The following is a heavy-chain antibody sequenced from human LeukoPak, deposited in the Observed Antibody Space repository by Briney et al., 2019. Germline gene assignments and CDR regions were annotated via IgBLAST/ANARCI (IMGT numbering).Heavy chain of an antibody. J-gene: IGHJ4*02. CDR3: AKDMSYDVEVFDY. Sequence: GGSLRLSCAASGFTFSSYGMSWVRQAPGKGLEWVSAISGSGGSTYYADSVKGRFTISRDNSKNTLYLQMNSLRAEDTAVYYCAKDMSYDVEVFDYWGQGTLVTVSS. CDR2: ISGSGGST. V-gene: IGHV3-23*01. D-gene: IGHD5-12*01. CDR1: GFTFSSYG.